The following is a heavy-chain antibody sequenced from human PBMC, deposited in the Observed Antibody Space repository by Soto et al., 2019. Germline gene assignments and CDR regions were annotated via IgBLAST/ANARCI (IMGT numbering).Heavy chain of an antibody. J-gene: IGHJ4*02. CDR1: GFTFGDYA. CDR2: IRSKAYGGTT. D-gene: IGHD3-3*01. V-gene: IGHV3-49*03. Sequence: GVSLRLSCTASGFTFGDYAMSWFRQAPGKGLEWVGFIRSKAYGGTTEYAASVKGRFTISRDDSKSIAYLQMNSLKTEDTAVYYCTRDPERYYDFWSGYLAYWGQGTLVTVSS. CDR3: TRDPERYYDFWSGYLAY.